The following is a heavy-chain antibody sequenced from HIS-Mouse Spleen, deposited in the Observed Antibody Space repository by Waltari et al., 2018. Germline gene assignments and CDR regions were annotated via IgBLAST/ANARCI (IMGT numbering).Heavy chain of an antibody. J-gene: IGHJ4*02. V-gene: IGHV1-8*01. CDR2: MNPNRCNT. CDR1: EYTFTSSD. D-gene: IGHD3-3*01. CDR3: ARVYYDFWSGYYY. Sequence: QVHLVQSGAEVTNTGASVKVSFKASEYTFTSSDIQCVRQATGQGLEWMGWMNPNRCNTGNAQKFQGRVTMTRNTSISTAYMELSSLRSEDTAVYYCARVYYDFWSGYYYWGQGTLVTVSS.